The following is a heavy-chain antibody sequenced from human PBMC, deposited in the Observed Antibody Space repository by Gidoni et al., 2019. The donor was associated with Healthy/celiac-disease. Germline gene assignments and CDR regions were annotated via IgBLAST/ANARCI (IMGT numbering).Heavy chain of an antibody. CDR3: ARGVRRITMVQGLPDY. CDR1: GFTFSSYG. J-gene: IGHJ4*02. D-gene: IGHD3-10*01. CDR2: IWYDGSNK. V-gene: IGHV3-33*01. Sequence: QVQLVESGGGVVQPGRSLSLSCAASGFTFSSYGMHWVRQAPGKGLEWVAVIWYDGSNKYYADSVKGRFTISRDNSKNTLYLQMNSLRAEDTAVYYCARGVRRITMVQGLPDYWGQGTLVTVSS.